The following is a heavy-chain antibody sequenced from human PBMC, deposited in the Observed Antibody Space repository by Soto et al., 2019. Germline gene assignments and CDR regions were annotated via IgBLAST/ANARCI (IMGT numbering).Heavy chain of an antibody. CDR1: GFTFSRYG. CDR2: ISGSGSTT. J-gene: IGHJ4*02. CDR3: AKGQGEYQVLAKYYFDN. D-gene: IGHD2-2*01. V-gene: IGHV3-23*01. Sequence: GGSLRLSCAASGFTFSRYGMNWVRQAPGKGLEWVSAISGSGSTTYYADSVKGRFTISRDNSKHTLYLQMNSLRAEDSALYYCAKGQGEYQVLAKYYFDNWGQGTLVTVSS.